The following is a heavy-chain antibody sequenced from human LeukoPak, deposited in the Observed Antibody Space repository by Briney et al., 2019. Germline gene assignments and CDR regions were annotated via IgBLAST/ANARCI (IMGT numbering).Heavy chain of an antibody. CDR1: GGSISSYY. Sequence: SETLSLTCTVSGGSISSYYWSWIRQPPGKGLEWIGYIYYSGSTKYNPSLKSRVTISVGTSKNQFSLQLNSVTPEDTAVYYCARGSVYDYVWGSYRHGIFFDYWGQGTLVTVSS. CDR2: IYYSGST. D-gene: IGHD3-16*02. CDR3: ARGSVYDYVWGSYRHGIFFDY. J-gene: IGHJ4*02. V-gene: IGHV4-59*12.